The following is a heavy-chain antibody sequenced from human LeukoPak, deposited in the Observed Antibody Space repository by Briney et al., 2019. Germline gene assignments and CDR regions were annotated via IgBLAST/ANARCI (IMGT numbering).Heavy chain of an antibody. Sequence: GGSLRLSCAASGFTFSSYSMNWVRQAPGKGLEWVSSISSSSSYIYYADSVKGRFTISRDNAKNSLYLQMNSLRAEDTAVYYCAREIVVVPAARGSDYWGQGTLVTVSS. V-gene: IGHV3-21*01. J-gene: IGHJ4*02. CDR2: ISSSSSYI. CDR1: GFTFSSYS. CDR3: AREIVVVPAARGSDY. D-gene: IGHD2-2*01.